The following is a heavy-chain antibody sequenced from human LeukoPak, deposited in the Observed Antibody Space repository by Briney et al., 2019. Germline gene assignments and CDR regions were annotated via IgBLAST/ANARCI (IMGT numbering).Heavy chain of an antibody. CDR3: ARVHCSSTSCYFELGC. CDR2: INPSGGST. CDR1: GYTFTSYY. D-gene: IGHD2-2*01. V-gene: IGHV1-46*01. Sequence: ASVKVSCKASGYTFTSYYMHWVRQAPGQGLEWMGIINPSGGSTSYAQKFQGRVTMTRDTSTSTVYMELSSLRSEDTAVYYCARVHCSSTSCYFELGCWGQGTLVTVSS. J-gene: IGHJ4*02.